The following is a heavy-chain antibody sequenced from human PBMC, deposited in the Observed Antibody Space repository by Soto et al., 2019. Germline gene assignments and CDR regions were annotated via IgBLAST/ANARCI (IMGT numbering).Heavy chain of an antibody. Sequence: ASVKVSCKASGGSFSRYTITWVRQAPGQGLEWMGGIIPIFGTVNYAQKFQGRVMITADQSTSTAYMELSSLRSEDTAIYYCARDRTATASMLYFGMDVWGQGTMVTVSS. J-gene: IGHJ6*02. CDR3: ARDRTATASMLYFGMDV. V-gene: IGHV1-69*13. CDR2: IIPIFGTV. D-gene: IGHD6-13*01. CDR1: GGSFSRYT.